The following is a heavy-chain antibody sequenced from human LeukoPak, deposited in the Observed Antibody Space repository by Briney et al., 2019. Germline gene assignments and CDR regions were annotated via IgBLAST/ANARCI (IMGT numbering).Heavy chain of an antibody. V-gene: IGHV3-11*01. J-gene: IGHJ4*02. CDR2: ISSSGSTI. Sequence: GGSLRLSCAASGFTFSDYYMSWIRQAPGKGLEWVSYISSSGSTIYYADSVKGRFTISRDNAKNSLYLQMNSLRAEDTAVYYCARHIKYYYDSSGYPLFDYWGQGTLVTVSS. CDR1: GFTFSDYY. D-gene: IGHD3-22*01. CDR3: ARHIKYYYDSSGYPLFDY.